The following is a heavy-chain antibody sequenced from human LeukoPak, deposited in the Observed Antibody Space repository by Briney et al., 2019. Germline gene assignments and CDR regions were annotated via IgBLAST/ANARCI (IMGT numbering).Heavy chain of an antibody. CDR2: ITPSSDDT. D-gene: IGHD5-18*01. Sequence: ASVRVSCKASGYTFSDYYIHWVRQAPGHGLEWMGCITPSSDDTDYAQKFQGRVTITADKSTSTAYMELSSLGSEDTAVYYCARVGIQLWLLRYYYYMDVWGKGTTVTVSS. CDR1: GYTFSDYY. CDR3: ARVGIQLWLLRYYYYMDV. V-gene: IGHV1-2*02. J-gene: IGHJ6*03.